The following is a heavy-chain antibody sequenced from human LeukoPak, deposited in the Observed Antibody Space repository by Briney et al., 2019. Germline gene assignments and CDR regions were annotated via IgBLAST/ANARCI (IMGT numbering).Heavy chain of an antibody. V-gene: IGHV4-39*07. CDR2: VYHSGST. Sequence: SETLSLTCTVSGDSISSGSYYWGWIRQPPGKGLEWIGSVYHSGSTYYNPSLKSRVTISVDTSKNQFSLKLSSVTAADTAVYYCARSDTTCYYVDYWGQGTLVTVSS. CDR1: GDSISSGSYY. CDR3: ARSDTTCYYVDY. J-gene: IGHJ4*02. D-gene: IGHD2-2*01.